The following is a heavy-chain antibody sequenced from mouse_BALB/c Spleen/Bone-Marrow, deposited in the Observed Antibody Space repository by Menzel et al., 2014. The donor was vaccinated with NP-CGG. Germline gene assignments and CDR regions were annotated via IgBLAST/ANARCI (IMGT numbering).Heavy chain of an antibody. D-gene: IGHD2-4*01. CDR1: GFTFSSYA. CDR3: ARDDYDDQYYFDY. V-gene: IGHV5-6-5*01. CDR2: ISSGGST. Sequence: EVQLVESGGGLVKPGGSLKLSCAASGFTFSSYAMSWVRQTPEKRLEWVASISSGGSTYYPDSVKCRFTISRDNARNILYLQMSSLRSEDTAMYYCARDDYDDQYYFDYWGQGTTLTVSS. J-gene: IGHJ2*01.